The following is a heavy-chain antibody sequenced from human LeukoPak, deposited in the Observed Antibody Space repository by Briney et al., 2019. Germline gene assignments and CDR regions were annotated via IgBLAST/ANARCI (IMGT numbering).Heavy chain of an antibody. CDR3: ASSMGIATRPYYFHY. CDR2: TSSGGSYT. D-gene: IGHD6-6*01. Sequence: GGSLRLSCAASGFTFSDFYMTWIRQAPGKGPEWLSYTSSGGSYTGYSDSVKGRVTISRDNAKTSLYLQMNSLSAEDTAVYYCASSMGIATRPYYFHYWGQGTLVTVSS. J-gene: IGHJ4*02. CDR1: GFTFSDFY. V-gene: IGHV3-11*06.